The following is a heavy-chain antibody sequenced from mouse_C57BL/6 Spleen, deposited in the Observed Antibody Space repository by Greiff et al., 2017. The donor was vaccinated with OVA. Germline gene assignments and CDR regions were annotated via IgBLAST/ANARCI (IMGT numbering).Heavy chain of an antibody. CDR1: GYSFTSYY. CDR2: IYPGSGNT. Sequence: VKLVESGPELVKPGASVKISCKASGYSFTSYYIHWVKQRPGQGLEWIGWIYPGSGNTKYNEKFKGKATLTADTSSSTAYMQLSSLTSEDSAVYYCARYYYGSSNWYFDVWGTGTTVTVSS. D-gene: IGHD1-1*01. J-gene: IGHJ1*03. V-gene: IGHV1-66*01. CDR3: ARYYYGSSNWYFDV.